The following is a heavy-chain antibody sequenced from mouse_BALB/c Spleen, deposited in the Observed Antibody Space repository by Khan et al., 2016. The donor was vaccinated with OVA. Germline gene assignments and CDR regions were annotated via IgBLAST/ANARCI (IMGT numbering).Heavy chain of an antibody. CDR2: ISYSGST. D-gene: IGHD1-2*01. V-gene: IGHV3-2*02. CDR3: AKTARIEY. CDR1: GYSITSGYG. J-gene: IGHJ2*01. Sequence: EVQLQESGPGLVKPSQSLSLTCTVTGYSITSGYGWNWIRQFPGNKLEWMGYISYSGSTNYNPSLKSRVSITRATSKNQLFLQLNSDTTENTATYYCAKTARIEYWGQGTTLTVSS.